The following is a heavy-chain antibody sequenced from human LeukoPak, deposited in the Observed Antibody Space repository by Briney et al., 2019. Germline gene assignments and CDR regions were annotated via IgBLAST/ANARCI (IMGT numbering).Heavy chain of an antibody. CDR3: ARRGGSGRAFDY. Sequence: SETLSLTCSVSGASISGGTYYWGWIRQPPGKGLEWIGSIYYTGSTYDNPSLKSRVTISVDTSKNQSSLKLSSVAAADTAVYYCARRGGSGRAFDYWGQGTLVTVSS. D-gene: IGHD1-26*01. CDR2: IYYTGST. V-gene: IGHV4-39*01. J-gene: IGHJ4*02. CDR1: GASISGGTYY.